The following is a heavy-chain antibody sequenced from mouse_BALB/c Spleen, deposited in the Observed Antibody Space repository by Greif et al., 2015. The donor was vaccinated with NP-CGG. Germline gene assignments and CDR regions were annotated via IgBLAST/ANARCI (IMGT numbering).Heavy chain of an antibody. CDR1: GFNIKDTY. Sequence: VQLQQSGAELVKPGASVKLSCTASGFNIKDTYMHWVKQRPEQGLEWIGRIDPANGNTKYDPKFQGKATITADTSSNPAYLQLSSLTSEDTAVYYCARGGIYDGYYLDYWGQGTTLTVSS. J-gene: IGHJ2*01. V-gene: IGHV14-3*02. CDR2: IDPANGNT. CDR3: ARGGIYDGYYLDY. D-gene: IGHD2-3*01.